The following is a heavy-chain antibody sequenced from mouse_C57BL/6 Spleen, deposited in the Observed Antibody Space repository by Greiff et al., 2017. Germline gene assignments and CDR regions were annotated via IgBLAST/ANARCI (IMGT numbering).Heavy chain of an antibody. J-gene: IGHJ2*01. CDR1: GYAFSSSW. CDR3: ARQFTRGYYFDY. V-gene: IGHV1-82*01. CDR2: IYPGDGDT. Sequence: QVQLQQSGPELVKPGASVKISCKASGYAFSSSWMNWVKQRPGKGLEWIGRIYPGDGDTNYNGKFKGKATLTADKSSSTAYMQLSSLTSEDSAVYFCARQFTRGYYFDYWGQGTTLTVSS.